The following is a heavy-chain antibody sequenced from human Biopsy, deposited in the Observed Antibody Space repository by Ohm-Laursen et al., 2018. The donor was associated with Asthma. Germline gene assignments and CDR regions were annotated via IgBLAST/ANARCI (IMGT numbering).Heavy chain of an antibody. J-gene: IGHJ4*02. CDR2: IYSGGTS. D-gene: IGHD6-19*01. CDR3: ARGDSSGWSHYYFDY. Sequence: SLRLSCSASGFAVSRDHMFWVRQPPGKGLEWVSVIYSGGTSHTADTVRGRFTISRDFSKNTLHLQMHSLSVEDTAVYYCARGDSSGWSHYYFDYWGQGTLVTVSS. V-gene: IGHV3-66*01. CDR1: GFAVSRDH.